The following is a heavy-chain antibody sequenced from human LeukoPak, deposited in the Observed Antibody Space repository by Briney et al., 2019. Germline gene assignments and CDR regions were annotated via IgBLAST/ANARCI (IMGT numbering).Heavy chain of an antibody. Sequence: GGSLRLSCAASGFTFSSYAMSWVRQAPGKGLEWVSAISGSGDSTYYGDSVKGRFTIYRDNSKNTLYLQMNSLRAEDTAVYYCAKTRPLDSSSWSHGDYWGQGTLVTVSS. CDR1: GFTFSSYA. CDR2: ISGSGDST. V-gene: IGHV3-23*01. J-gene: IGHJ4*02. CDR3: AKTRPLDSSSWSHGDY. D-gene: IGHD6-13*01.